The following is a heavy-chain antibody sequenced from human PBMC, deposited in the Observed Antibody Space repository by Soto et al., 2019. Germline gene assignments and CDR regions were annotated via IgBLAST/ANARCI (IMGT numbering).Heavy chain of an antibody. CDR1: GFSFSSYA. CDR2: ISGSGGIT. CDR3: AAYSYAKIWGYYYYYVMDV. D-gene: IGHD5-18*01. Sequence: GSSLRVSCAAYGFSFSSYALSWFRQSPGKGLGWVSAISGSGGITYYADSVQGRFTISRDNSKNTLYLQMNSLRAEDTAVYYCAAYSYAKIWGYYYYYVMDVWVQGTTVTGSS. J-gene: IGHJ6*02. V-gene: IGHV3-23*01.